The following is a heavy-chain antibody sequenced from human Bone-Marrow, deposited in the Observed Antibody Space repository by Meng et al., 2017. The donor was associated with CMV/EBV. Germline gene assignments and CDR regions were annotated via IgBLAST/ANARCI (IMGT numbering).Heavy chain of an antibody. CDR3: ARIMIRGVINDAFDI. Sequence: VSVKVSCKASGYTFTGYYIHWVRQAPGQGLEWMGWINSNSGDTNYAQKFQGRVTMARDTSISTAYMELSRLRSDDTAVYYCARIMIRGVINDAFDIWGQGTMVTVSS. J-gene: IGHJ3*02. V-gene: IGHV1-2*02. CDR2: INSNSGDT. CDR1: GYTFTGYY. D-gene: IGHD3-10*01.